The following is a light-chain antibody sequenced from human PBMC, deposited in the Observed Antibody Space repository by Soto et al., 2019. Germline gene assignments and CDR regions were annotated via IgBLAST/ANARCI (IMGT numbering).Light chain of an antibody. J-gene: IGLJ2*01. V-gene: IGLV2-14*01. CDR3: SSYTTRSTLV. CDR1: SSDVGAYDF. Sequence: QSALTQPASVSGSPGQSITISCTGTSSDVGAYDFVLWYQHYPGKAPKLVTFDVTHRPPGISDRFSGSKSANTASLTISGLQAEDDAFYYCSSYTTRSTLVFGGGTKLTV. CDR2: DVT.